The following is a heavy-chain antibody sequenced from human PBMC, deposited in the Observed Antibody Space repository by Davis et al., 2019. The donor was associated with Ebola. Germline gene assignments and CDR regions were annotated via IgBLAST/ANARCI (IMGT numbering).Heavy chain of an antibody. J-gene: IGHJ4*02. CDR3: ARVNPERKWLLNYYFDY. CDR1: GGSISSSNW. CDR2: IYHSGST. Sequence: PGGSLRLSCAVSGGSISSSNWWSWVRQPPGKGLEWIGEIYHSGSTNYNPSLKSRVTISVDTSKNQFSLKLSSVTAADTAVYYCARVNPERKWLLNYYFDYWGQGTLVTVSS. V-gene: IGHV4-4*02. D-gene: IGHD3-22*01.